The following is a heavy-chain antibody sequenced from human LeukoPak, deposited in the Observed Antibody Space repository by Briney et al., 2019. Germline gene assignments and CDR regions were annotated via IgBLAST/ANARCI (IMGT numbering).Heavy chain of an antibody. D-gene: IGHD3-10*01. J-gene: IGHJ1*01. V-gene: IGHV1-2*02. CDR3: ARGHIMVLGAIEPFQH. CDR2: INPNSGGT. Sequence: VASVKVSCKASGYTFTGYYMHWVRQAPGQGLEWMGWINPNSGGTNYAQNFQGRVTMTRDTSISTAYMELSRLRSDDTAVYYCARGHIMVLGAIEPFQHWGQGTLVTVSS. CDR1: GYTFTGYY.